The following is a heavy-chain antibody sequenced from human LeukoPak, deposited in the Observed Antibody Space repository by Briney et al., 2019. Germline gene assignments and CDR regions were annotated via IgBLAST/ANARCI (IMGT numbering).Heavy chain of an antibody. CDR2: IRYDGSDK. CDR3: AKGAITSSTTCYFDY. CDR1: GFTFSSYG. J-gene: IGHJ4*02. D-gene: IGHD2-2*01. V-gene: IGHV3-30*02. Sequence: GGSLRLSCAASGFTFSSYGMHWVRQAPGKGMEWAAFIRYDGSDKYYADSVKGRFTISRDNSKNTLSLQMNSLRGDDTAVYYCAKGAITSSTTCYFDYWGQGTLVTVSS.